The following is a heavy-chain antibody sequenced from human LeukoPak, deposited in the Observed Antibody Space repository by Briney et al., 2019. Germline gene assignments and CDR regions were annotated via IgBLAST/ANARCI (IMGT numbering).Heavy chain of an antibody. CDR1: GFTFSSYA. D-gene: IGHD3-22*01. CDR3: AKVLLHSSGFGETYYFDY. J-gene: IGHJ4*02. CDR2: ISGSGGST. Sequence: GGSLRLSCAASGFTFSSYAMSWVRQAPGKGLEWVSAISGSGGSTYYADSVKGRFTISRDNSKNTLYLQMNSLRAEDTAVYYCAKVLLHSSGFGETYYFDYWGQGTLVTVSS. V-gene: IGHV3-23*01.